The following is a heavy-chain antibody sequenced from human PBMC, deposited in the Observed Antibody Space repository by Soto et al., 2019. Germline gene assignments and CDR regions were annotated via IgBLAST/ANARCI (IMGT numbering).Heavy chain of an antibody. V-gene: IGHV4-59*08. D-gene: IGHD6-6*01. J-gene: IGHJ6*03. CDR2: IYYSGST. Sequence: PSETLSLTCTVSGGSISSYYWSWIRQPPGKGLEWIGYIYYSGSTNYNPSLKSRVTISVDTSKNQFSLKLSSVTAADTAVYYCARSSLVHGYYYYYMDVWGKGTTVTVSS. CDR1: GGSISSYY. CDR3: ARSSLVHGYYYYYMDV.